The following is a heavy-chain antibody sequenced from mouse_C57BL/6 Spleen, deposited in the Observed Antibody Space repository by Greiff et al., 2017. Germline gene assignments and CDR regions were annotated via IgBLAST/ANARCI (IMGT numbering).Heavy chain of an antibody. CDR2: ISDGGSYT. CDR3: ARDRDDGYRSNAMDY. CDR1: GFTFSSYA. J-gene: IGHJ4*01. V-gene: IGHV5-4*01. D-gene: IGHD2-3*01. Sequence: EVQLVESGGGLVKPGGSLKLSCAASGFTFSSYAMSWVRQTPEKRLEWVATISDGGSYTYYPDNVKGRFTISRDNAKNNLYLQMSHLKSEDTAMYYCARDRDDGYRSNAMDYWGQGTSVTVSS.